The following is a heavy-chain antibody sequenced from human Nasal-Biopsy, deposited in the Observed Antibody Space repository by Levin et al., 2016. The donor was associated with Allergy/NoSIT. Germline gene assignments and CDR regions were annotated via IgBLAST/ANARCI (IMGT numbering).Heavy chain of an antibody. J-gene: IGHJ4*02. CDR1: GDSVSSATYS. Sequence: SETLSLTCTVSGDSVSSATYSWNWIRQYPGKGLEWIGYIFYSGSTYYNPSVRSRVSMSVDSSKNQFSLNLTSVTAADTAVYSCARGHYSDYSFDSWGQGTLVTVSS. V-gene: IGHV4-31*03. D-gene: IGHD4-11*01. CDR3: ARGHYSDYSFDS. CDR2: IFYSGST.